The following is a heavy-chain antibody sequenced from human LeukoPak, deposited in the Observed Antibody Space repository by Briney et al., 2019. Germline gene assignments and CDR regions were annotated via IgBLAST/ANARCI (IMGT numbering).Heavy chain of an antibody. J-gene: IGHJ4*02. CDR2: ISLSGLT. Sequence: PSETLSLTCGVSGGSITTTNFWSWVRQAPGQGLEWIGEISLSGLTNYNSSLSSRVTISLDRAKNHPSLNLRSVTAADTAIYYCTRENGAFSPFGFWGQGTVVTVSS. V-gene: IGHV4-4*02. D-gene: IGHD2-8*01. CDR3: TRENGAFSPFGF. CDR1: GGSITTTNF.